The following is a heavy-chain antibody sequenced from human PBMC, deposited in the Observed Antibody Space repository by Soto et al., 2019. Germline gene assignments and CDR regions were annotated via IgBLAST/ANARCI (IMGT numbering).Heavy chain of an antibody. CDR3: ARDLEELGPSGWFDP. J-gene: IGHJ5*02. D-gene: IGHD1-26*01. V-gene: IGHV3-33*01. CDR2: IWYDGSNK. CDR1: GFTFSSYG. Sequence: QVQLVESGGGVVQPGRSLRLSCAASGFTFSSYGMHWVRQAPGKGLEWVAVIWYDGSNKYYADSVKGRFTISRDNSKNTLYLQMNSLRAEDTAVYYCARDLEELGPSGWFDPWGQGTLVTVSS.